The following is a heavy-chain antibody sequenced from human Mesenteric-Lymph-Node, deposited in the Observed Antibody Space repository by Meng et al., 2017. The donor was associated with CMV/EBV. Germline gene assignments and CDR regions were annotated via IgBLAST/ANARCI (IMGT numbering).Heavy chain of an antibody. CDR2: ISSYSATI. Sequence: GESLKISCTASGFNFEIYSMNWVRQTPGKGLEWVSYISSYSATIYYADSVSGRFTISRDDAKKSLYLQMNSLRVEDTAVYYCARDVPLIGRVQTFDSWGQGTLVTVSS. V-gene: IGHV3-48*04. CDR3: ARDVPLIGRVQTFDS. CDR1: GFNFEIYS. D-gene: IGHD2-2*01. J-gene: IGHJ4*02.